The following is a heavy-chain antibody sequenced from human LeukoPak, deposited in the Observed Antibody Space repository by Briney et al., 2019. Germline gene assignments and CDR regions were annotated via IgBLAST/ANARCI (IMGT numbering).Heavy chain of an antibody. D-gene: IGHD4-23*01. CDR3: ARKVTGGNWDY. Sequence: GESLKISCKGFGYSFTNYWIGWVRRMPGKGLEWMGIIYPGDSDTRYSPSFQGQVTISADKSISTAHLQWSSLKASDTAMYYCARKVTGGNWDYWGQGTLVTVSS. V-gene: IGHV5-51*01. J-gene: IGHJ4*02. CDR2: IYPGDSDT. CDR1: GYSFTNYW.